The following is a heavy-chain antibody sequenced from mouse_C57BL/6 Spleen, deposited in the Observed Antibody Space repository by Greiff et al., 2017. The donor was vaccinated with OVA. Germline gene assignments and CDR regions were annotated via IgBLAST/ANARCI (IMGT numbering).Heavy chain of an antibody. V-gene: IGHV1-55*01. D-gene: IGHD2-3*01. CDR3: ARSGDGDWYFDV. J-gene: IGHJ1*03. CDR2: IYPGSGST. CDR1: GYTFTSYW. Sequence: VQLQQPGAELVKPGASVKMSCKASGYTFTSYWITWVKQRPGQGLEWIGDIYPGSGSTNYNEKFKSKATLTVDTSSSTAYMQLSSLTSEDSAVYYCARSGDGDWYFDVWGTGTTVTVSS.